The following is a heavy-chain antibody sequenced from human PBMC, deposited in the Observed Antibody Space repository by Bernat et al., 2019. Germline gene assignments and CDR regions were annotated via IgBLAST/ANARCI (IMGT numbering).Heavy chain of an antibody. CDR2: INPNSGDT. CDR1: GYTFTGYY. CDR3: ARESELFCSTTSCYSNYYYYGMDV. J-gene: IGHJ6*02. V-gene: IGHV1-2*04. Sequence: QLQLVQSGAEVKKPGASVKVSCKASGYTFTGYYMHLLLQAPGQGLEWMGWINPNSGDTNSAQNFQGWGTMTRDTAISTAYMELSRLRSDDTAVYYCARESELFCSTTSCYSNYYYYGMDVWGQGTTVTVSS. D-gene: IGHD2-2*01.